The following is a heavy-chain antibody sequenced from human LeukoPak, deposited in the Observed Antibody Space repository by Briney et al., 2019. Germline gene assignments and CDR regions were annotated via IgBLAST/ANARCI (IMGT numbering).Heavy chain of an antibody. V-gene: IGHV4-4*07. CDR2: IYTSGST. CDR3: ARYNRYCSSTSCPKRYYYYGMDV. Sequence: PSETLSLTCTVSGGSISSYYWSWIRQPAGKGLEWIGRIYTSGSTNYNPSLKSRVTMSVDTSKNQFSLKLSSVTAAGTAVYYCARYNRYCSSTSCPKRYYYYGMDVWGQGTTVTVSS. CDR1: GGSISSYY. D-gene: IGHD2-2*01. J-gene: IGHJ6*02.